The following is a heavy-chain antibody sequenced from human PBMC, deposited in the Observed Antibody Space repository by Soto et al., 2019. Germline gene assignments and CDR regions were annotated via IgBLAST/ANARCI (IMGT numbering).Heavy chain of an antibody. J-gene: IGHJ6*02. CDR1: GFTFSSFT. V-gene: IGHV3-48*02. CDR3: ASPIGIAAAGTSYYYYFGMDV. Sequence: GGSLRLSCAASGFTFSSFTMHWVRQAPGKGLEWASYISSSSSTIYYADSVKGRFTISRDNAKNSLYLQMNSLRDEDTAVYYCASPIGIAAAGTSYYYYFGMDVWVQGTTVTVSS. CDR2: ISSSSSTI. D-gene: IGHD6-13*01.